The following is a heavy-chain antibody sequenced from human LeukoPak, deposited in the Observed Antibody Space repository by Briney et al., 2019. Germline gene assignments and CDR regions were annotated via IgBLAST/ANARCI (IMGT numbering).Heavy chain of an antibody. CDR1: GFTFSSYE. V-gene: IGHV3-48*03. J-gene: IGHJ6*03. Sequence: PGGSLRLSCAASGFTFSSYEMNWVRQAPGKGLEWVSYISSSGSTIYYADSVKGRFTISRDNAKNSLYLQMNSLRAEDTAVYYCARVCGSDYYGSGSYYNSYYMDVWGKGTTVTISS. D-gene: IGHD3-10*01. CDR2: ISSSGSTI. CDR3: ARVCGSDYYGSGSYYNSYYMDV.